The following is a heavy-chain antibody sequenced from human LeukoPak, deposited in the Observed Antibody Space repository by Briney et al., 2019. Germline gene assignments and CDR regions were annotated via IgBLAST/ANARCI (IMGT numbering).Heavy chain of an antibody. CDR1: GGSISSSSYY. V-gene: IGHV4-39*01. J-gene: IGHJ4*02. Sequence: SETLSLTCTVSGGSISSSSYYWGWIRQPRGKGLEWIGSIYYSGSTYYNPSLKSRVTISVDTSKNQFSLKLSSVTAADTAVYYCARLTPYYDSSGYYSYWGQGTLVTVSS. D-gene: IGHD3-22*01. CDR3: ARLTPYYDSSGYYSY. CDR2: IYYSGST.